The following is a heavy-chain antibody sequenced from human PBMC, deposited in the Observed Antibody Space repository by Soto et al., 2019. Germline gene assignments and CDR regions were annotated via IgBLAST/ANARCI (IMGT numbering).Heavy chain of an antibody. CDR2: TNPKSGGT. J-gene: IGHJ6*02. CDR3: ARGDSTDCSNGVCSFFYNHGMDV. Sequence: ASVKVSCKASGYSFTDYHIHWVRQAPGQGLEWLGRTNPKSGGTSIAQKLQGWVTMTTDTSISSASMELTRLTSDDTAIYYCARGDSTDCSNGVCSFFYNHGMDVWGQGTTVTGLL. V-gene: IGHV1-2*04. D-gene: IGHD2-8*01. CDR1: GYSFTDYH.